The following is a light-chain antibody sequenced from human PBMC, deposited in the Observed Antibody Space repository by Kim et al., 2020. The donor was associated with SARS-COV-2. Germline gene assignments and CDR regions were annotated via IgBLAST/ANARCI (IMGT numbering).Light chain of an antibody. CDR2: EVS. V-gene: IGKV3-11*01. CDR3: QQRKSWPLT. Sequence: EVVLTQSPATLSLSPGERATLSCRASLSVSTRLAWYQQKPGQPPRLLMYEVSNRATATPARFSGSGSGTDFTLTISSLEPEDFAVYYCQQRKSWPLTCGQGPRMEIK. J-gene: IGKJ5*01. CDR1: LSVSTR.